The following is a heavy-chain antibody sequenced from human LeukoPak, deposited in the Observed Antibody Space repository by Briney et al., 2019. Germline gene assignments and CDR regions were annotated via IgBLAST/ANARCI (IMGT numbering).Heavy chain of an antibody. D-gene: IGHD3-22*01. V-gene: IGHV3-23*01. J-gene: IGHJ4*02. CDR3: AKASAMIVVVSKHFDY. CDR1: GFTFSGYA. CDR2: ISGSGGST. Sequence: GGFLRLSCAASGFTFSGYAMSWVRQAPGKGLEWVSAISGSGGSTYYADSVKGRFTISRDNSKNTLYLQMNSLRAEDTAVYYCAKASAMIVVVSKHFDYWGQGTLVTVSS.